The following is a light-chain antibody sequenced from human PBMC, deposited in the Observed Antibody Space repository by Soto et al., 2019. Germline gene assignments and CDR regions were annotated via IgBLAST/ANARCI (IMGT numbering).Light chain of an antibody. V-gene: IGLV2-8*01. J-gene: IGLJ2*01. CDR3: SSYAGSNEV. CDR1: SSDVGGYNY. Sequence: QSALTQPPSASGSPGQSVTISCTGTSSDVGGYNYVSWYQQHPGKAPKLMIYEVSKRPSGVPDRFSGSKSGNTASLTVSGLQAEDEAYYYCSSYAGSNEVFGGGTKLTVL. CDR2: EVS.